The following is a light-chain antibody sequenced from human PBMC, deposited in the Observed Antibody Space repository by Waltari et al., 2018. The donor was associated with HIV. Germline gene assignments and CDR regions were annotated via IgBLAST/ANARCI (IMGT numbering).Light chain of an antibody. V-gene: IGLV6-57*01. CDR2: KDD. Sequence: NFMLTQPHSVSESPGKTVTISCTRSSGSIARNYGQWYQQRPGSSPTTVIYKDDQRPSGVPDRFSGSIDSSSNSASLTISGLRTEDEADYYCQSYDNENPVLFGGGTKLTVL. J-gene: IGLJ2*01. CDR3: QSYDNENPVL. CDR1: SGSIARNY.